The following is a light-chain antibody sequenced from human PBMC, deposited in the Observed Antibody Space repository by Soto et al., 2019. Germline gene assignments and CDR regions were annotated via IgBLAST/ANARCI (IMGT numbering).Light chain of an antibody. CDR3: LQDSNFIWT. Sequence: AVQMTQSPSSVSASVGDRFIITCRARQNVGTVLGWYQQKPGKAPQLLMYAASTLESGVPTKFRGSRSGTDLTLSISNRQPEDFGTCYCLQDSNFIWTFGLRT. CDR1: QNVGTV. CDR2: AAS. J-gene: IGKJ1*01. V-gene: IGKV1-6*01.